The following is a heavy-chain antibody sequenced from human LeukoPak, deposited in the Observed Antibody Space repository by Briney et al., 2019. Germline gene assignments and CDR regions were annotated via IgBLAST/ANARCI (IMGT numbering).Heavy chain of an antibody. CDR2: INPNSGGT. J-gene: IGHJ5*02. D-gene: IGHD3-22*01. CDR3: ARDKESGYYTNWFDP. CDR1: GYTFTGYY. Sequence: GASVKVSCKASGYTFTGYYMHWVRQAPGQGLEWMGRINPNSGGTNYAQKFQGRVTMTRDTSISTAYMELSRLRSDDTAVYYCARDKESGYYTNWFDPWGQGTLVTVSS. V-gene: IGHV1-2*06.